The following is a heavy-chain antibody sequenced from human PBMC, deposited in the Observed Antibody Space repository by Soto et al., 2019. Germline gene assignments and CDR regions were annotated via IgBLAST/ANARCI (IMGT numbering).Heavy chain of an antibody. CDR2: IYYSGST. CDR3: ARRSALLYYYYMDV. CDR1: GDSISSGSYY. D-gene: IGHD6-25*01. J-gene: IGHJ6*03. V-gene: IGHV4-61*05. Sequence: PSETLSLTCTVSGDSISSGSYYWGWVRQPPGKGLEWIGYIYYSGSTNYNPSLKSRVTISVDTSKNQFSLKLSSVTAADTAVYYCARRSALLYYYYMDVWGKGTTVTVSS.